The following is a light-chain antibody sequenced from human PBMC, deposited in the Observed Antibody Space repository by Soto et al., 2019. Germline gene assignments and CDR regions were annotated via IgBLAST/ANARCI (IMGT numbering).Light chain of an antibody. CDR2: DVT. J-gene: IGLJ3*02. CDR3: CSYAGSSLWV. V-gene: IGLV2-11*01. CDR1: SSDVGGSNY. Sequence: QSALTQPRSVSGSPGQAVTISCTGTSSDVGGSNYVSWYQQHPGKAPKLVIYDVTRRPSGVPDRFPGSKSVNTASLTISGLQAEDEADYYCCSYAGSSLWVFGGGTKLTVL.